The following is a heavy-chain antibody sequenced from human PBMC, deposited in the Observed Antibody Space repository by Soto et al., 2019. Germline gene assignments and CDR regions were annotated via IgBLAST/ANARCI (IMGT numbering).Heavy chain of an antibody. V-gene: IGHV3-48*02. CDR3: ARDSGSYSELPSWWFDP. CDR2: ISSSSSTI. J-gene: IGHJ5*02. Sequence: EVQLVESGGGLVQPGGSLRLSCAASGFTFSSYSMNWVRQAPGKGLEWVSYISSSSSTIYYAGSLKGRFTISRDNAKNSLYLQMNSLRDEDTAVYYCARDSGSYSELPSWWFDPWGQGTLVTVSS. CDR1: GFTFSSYS. D-gene: IGHD1-26*01.